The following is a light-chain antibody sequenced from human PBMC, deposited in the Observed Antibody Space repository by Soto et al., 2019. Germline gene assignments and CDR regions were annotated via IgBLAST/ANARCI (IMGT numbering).Light chain of an antibody. V-gene: IGKV3-15*01. CDR1: QSVSSN. CDR2: GAS. J-gene: IGKJ4*01. Sequence: IVRHQSPATLSVSKGERATLSCRASQSVSSNLAWYQQKPGQAPRFLIYGASTRATGIPARFSGSGSGTEFTLTISSLQSEDFAVYYCQQYEKWPLTFGGGTKVDIK. CDR3: QQYEKWPLT.